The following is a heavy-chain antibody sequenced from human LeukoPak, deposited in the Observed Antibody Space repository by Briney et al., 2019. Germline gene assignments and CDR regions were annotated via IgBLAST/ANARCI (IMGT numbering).Heavy chain of an antibody. CDR1: GFTFSSYW. Sequence: GGSLRLSCAASGFTFSSYWMHWVRHAPGKGLVWVSRINSDGSSTSYADSVKGRFTISRDNAKNTLYLQMNSLRAEDTAVYYSARARNSGYAPRVPFDPWGQGTLVTVSS. CDR3: ARARNSGYAPRVPFDP. J-gene: IGHJ5*02. D-gene: IGHD5-12*01. V-gene: IGHV3-74*01. CDR2: INSDGSST.